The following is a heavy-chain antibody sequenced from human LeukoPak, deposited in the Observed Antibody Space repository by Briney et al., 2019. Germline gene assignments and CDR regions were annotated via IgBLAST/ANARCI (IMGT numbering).Heavy chain of an antibody. V-gene: IGHV3-23*01. CDR2: ISGSGGST. D-gene: IGHD3-3*01. CDR3: AKVLGYYDFWGGYYRDLVPYGMDV. Sequence: GGSLRLSCAASGFTFSSYAMSWVRQAPGKGLEWVSAISGSGGSTYYADSVKGRFTISRDNSKNTLYLQMNSLRAEDTAVYYCAKVLGYYDFWGGYYRDLVPYGMDVWGQGTTVTVSS. J-gene: IGHJ6*02. CDR1: GFTFSSYA.